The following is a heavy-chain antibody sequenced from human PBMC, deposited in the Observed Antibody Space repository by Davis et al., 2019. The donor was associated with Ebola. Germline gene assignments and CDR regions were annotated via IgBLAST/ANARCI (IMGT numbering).Heavy chain of an antibody. J-gene: IGHJ4*02. CDR1: GFTFSSYG. Sequence: GGSLRLSCAASGFTFSSYGMHWVRQAPGKGLEWVAVISYDGSNKYYADSVKGRFTISRDNSKNTLYLQMNSLRAEDTAVYYCAKMATTQYYFDYWGQGTLVTVSS. CDR2: ISYDGSNK. CDR3: AKMATTQYYFDY. D-gene: IGHD5-24*01. V-gene: IGHV3-30*18.